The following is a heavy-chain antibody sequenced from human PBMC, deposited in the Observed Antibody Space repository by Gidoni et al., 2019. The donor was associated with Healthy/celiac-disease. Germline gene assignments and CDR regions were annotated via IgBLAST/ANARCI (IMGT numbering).Heavy chain of an antibody. CDR3: AREKARRGSGPREGHAFDI. J-gene: IGHJ3*02. D-gene: IGHD2-15*01. Sequence: EVQLVESGGGLVQPGGSLRLSCAASGFTFSSYWMRWVRQAPGKGLEWVANIKQDGSEKYYVDSVKGRFTISRDNAKNSLYLQMNSLRAEDTAVYYCAREKARRGSGPREGHAFDIWGQGTMVTVSS. CDR2: IKQDGSEK. CDR1: GFTFSSYW. V-gene: IGHV3-7*03.